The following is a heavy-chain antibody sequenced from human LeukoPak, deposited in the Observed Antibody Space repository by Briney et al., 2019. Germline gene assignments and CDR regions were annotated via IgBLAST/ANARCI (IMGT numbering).Heavy chain of an antibody. CDR3: ARDLIVYGSGSYFDY. J-gene: IGHJ4*02. Sequence: ASVKVSCKASGYTFTTYSIHWVRQAPGQGLEWMAWINVGNGNTKYSQKFQGRVTITTDTSANTAYMDLSSLRSEDTAVYFCARDLIVYGSGSYFDYWGQGTLVTVSS. D-gene: IGHD3-10*01. V-gene: IGHV1-3*01. CDR2: INVGNGNT. CDR1: GYTFTTYS.